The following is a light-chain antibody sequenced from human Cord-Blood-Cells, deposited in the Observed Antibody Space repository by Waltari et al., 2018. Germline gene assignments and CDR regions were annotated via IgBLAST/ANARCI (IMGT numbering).Light chain of an antibody. J-gene: IGLJ3*02. CDR1: SSNIGSNY. Sequence: QSVLTQPPSASGTPGQRVTIPCSGSSSNIGSNYVYWYQQLPGTAPKLLIYRNNQRPSGVPDRFSGSKSGTSASLAISGLRSEDEADYYCSSYTSSSTWVFGGGTKLTVL. CDR3: SSYTSSSTWV. V-gene: IGLV1-47*01. CDR2: RNN.